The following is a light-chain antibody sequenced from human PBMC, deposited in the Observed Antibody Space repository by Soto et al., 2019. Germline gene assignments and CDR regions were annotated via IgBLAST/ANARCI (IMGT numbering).Light chain of an antibody. J-gene: IGLJ3*02. CDR3: SSYAGSNSIWV. CDR2: EVS. Sequence: QSVLTQPPSASGSPGQSVTISCTGTSSDVGGYNYVSWYQQHPGKAPKLMIYEVSKRPSGVPDRFSGSKSGNTASLTVSGLQAEDEADYYCSSYAGSNSIWVFGGGTKLTVL. V-gene: IGLV2-8*01. CDR1: SSDVGGYNY.